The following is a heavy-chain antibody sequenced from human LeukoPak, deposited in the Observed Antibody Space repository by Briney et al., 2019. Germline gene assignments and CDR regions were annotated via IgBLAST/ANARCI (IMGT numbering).Heavy chain of an antibody. CDR1: GYTFTSYG. D-gene: IGHD5-18*01. Sequence: ASVKVSCKASGYTFTSYGISWVRQAPGHGLEWMGWISAYNGNTNYAQKLQGRVTMTTDTSTSTAYMELRSLRADDTAVYYCARVAWIQLWPHFDYWGQGTLVTVSS. CDR2: ISAYNGNT. V-gene: IGHV1-18*01. J-gene: IGHJ4*02. CDR3: ARVAWIQLWPHFDY.